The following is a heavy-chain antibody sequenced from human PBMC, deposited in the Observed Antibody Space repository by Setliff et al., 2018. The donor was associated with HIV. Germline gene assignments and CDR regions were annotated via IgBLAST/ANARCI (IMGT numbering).Heavy chain of an antibody. J-gene: IGHJ4*02. D-gene: IGHD5-18*01. CDR1: AYTFTSHG. Sequence: GASVKVSCKASAYTFTSHGISWVRQAPGQGLEWMGWISAYNGNTNYAQKLQGRVTMTTDTPTSTAYMELSSLRSDDTAVYYCARDPSGNSYGYYFDLWGQGALVTVSS. CDR3: ARDPSGNSYGYYFDL. V-gene: IGHV1-18*01. CDR2: ISAYNGNT.